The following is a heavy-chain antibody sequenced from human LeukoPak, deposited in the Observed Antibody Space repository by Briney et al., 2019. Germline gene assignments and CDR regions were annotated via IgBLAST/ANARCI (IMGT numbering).Heavy chain of an antibody. D-gene: IGHD2-8*01. CDR2: ISYDGSNK. CDR1: GFTFSIYG. V-gene: IGHV3-30*18. CDR3: AKDVR. Sequence: GGSLRLSCAASGFTFSIYGMHWVRQAPGKGLEWVAVISYDGSNKYYADSEKGRFTISRDNSKNTLYLQMNSLRAEDTAVYYCAKDVRWGQGTLVTVSS. J-gene: IGHJ4*02.